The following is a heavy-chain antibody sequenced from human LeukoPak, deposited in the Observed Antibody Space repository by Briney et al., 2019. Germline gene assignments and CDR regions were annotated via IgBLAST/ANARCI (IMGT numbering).Heavy chain of an antibody. J-gene: IGHJ4*02. CDR1: GFTFSSYG. CDR2: IWYGGCNK. D-gene: IGHD5-18*01. Sequence: GGSLRLSCAASGFTFSSYGMHWVRQAPGKGLEWVAVIWYGGCNKYYADSVKGRFTISRDNSKNTLYLQMNSLRAEDTAVYYRANDRSRDRGYSYGYLDYWGQGTLVTVSS. V-gene: IGHV3-33*06. CDR3: ANDRSRDRGYSYGYLDY.